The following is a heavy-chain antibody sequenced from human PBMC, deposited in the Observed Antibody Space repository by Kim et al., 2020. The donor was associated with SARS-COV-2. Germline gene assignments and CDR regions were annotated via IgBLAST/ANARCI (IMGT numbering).Heavy chain of an antibody. CDR2: ICWDDDK. J-gene: IGHJ4*02. Sequence: SGPTLVKPTQTLTLTCTFSGFSLSTSGVGVGWIRQPPGKALEWLALICWDDDKRYSPSLKSRLTITKDTSKNQVVLTMTNMDPVDTATYYCAHSPIRINYDILTGYPTRRYFDYWGQGTLVTVSS. CDR3: AHSPIRINYDILTGYPTRRYFDY. D-gene: IGHD3-9*01. CDR1: GFSLSTSGVG. V-gene: IGHV2-5*02.